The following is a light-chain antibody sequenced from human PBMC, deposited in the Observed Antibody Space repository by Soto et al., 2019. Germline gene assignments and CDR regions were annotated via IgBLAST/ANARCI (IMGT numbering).Light chain of an antibody. V-gene: IGKV3-15*01. CDR2: DAS. CDR1: ESVSRN. J-gene: IGKJ5*01. CDR3: QQRTEWPPSIT. Sequence: EVVMTHSPATLSVSPCERATLSSRAIESVSRNLAWYQQKPGQAPRLLIYDASTRATGIPDRFSGGGSGTEFTLTITSLEPEDFAVYYCQQRTEWPPSITFGQGTRLEIK.